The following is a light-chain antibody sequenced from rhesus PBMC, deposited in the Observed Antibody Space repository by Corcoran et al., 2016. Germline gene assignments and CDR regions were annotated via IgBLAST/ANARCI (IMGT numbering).Light chain of an antibody. Sequence: DIVMTQSPDSLTVSLGERVTINCKSSQSLLYSSNNKNYLAWYQQKPGQVPKLLIYGASTRESGVPYRFSGSGSGTDFTLTISGLQAEDVAVYYCQQYYSSPWTFGQGTKVEIK. CDR1: QSLLYSSNNKNY. V-gene: IGKV4-1*01. CDR2: GAS. J-gene: IGKJ1*01. CDR3: QQYYSSPWT.